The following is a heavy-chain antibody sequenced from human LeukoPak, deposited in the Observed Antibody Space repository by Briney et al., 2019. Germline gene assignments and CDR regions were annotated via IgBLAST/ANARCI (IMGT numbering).Heavy chain of an antibody. Sequence: PSETLSLTCTVSGGSISSHYWSWIRQPPGKGLEWIGYVYYSGSTKYNPSLKSRVTISVDTSKNQFSLKLSSVTAADTAVYYCARRGSYNYYYYMDVWGKGTTVTVSS. D-gene: IGHD1-26*01. CDR2: VYYSGST. CDR1: GGSISSHY. J-gene: IGHJ6*03. CDR3: ARRGSYNYYYYMDV. V-gene: IGHV4-59*11.